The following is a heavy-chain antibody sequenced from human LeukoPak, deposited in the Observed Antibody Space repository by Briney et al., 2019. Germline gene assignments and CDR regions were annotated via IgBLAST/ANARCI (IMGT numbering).Heavy chain of an antibody. CDR2: ISDDGRNK. Sequence: GGSLRLSCAASGFTVGSNTMSWVRQAPGKGLEWVAVISDDGRNKNYADSVKGRFTISRDSSNNTPYLQMNSLRAEDTAVYYCARVNRGDAFDIWGQGTLVTVSS. J-gene: IGHJ3*02. CDR3: ARVNRGDAFDI. CDR1: GFTVGSNT. V-gene: IGHV3-30*03. D-gene: IGHD3-16*02.